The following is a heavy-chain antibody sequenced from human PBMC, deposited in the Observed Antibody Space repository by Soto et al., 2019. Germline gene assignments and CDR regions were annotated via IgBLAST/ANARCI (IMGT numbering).Heavy chain of an antibody. CDR3: ASFRVSGYCSSTSCFKSFHL. CDR2: MFYSGST. J-gene: IGHJ5*02. Sequence: PSETLSLTCTVSGCSVSGGTYNWGCLRPPPGKGREWIGYMFYSGSTNCNPYLKTRVTISVDTSKNQSSLKLTSVTAADTAVYYCASFRVSGYCSSTSCFKSFHLWGQGTLVTVSS. D-gene: IGHD2-2*01. V-gene: IGHV4-61*01. CDR1: GCSVSGGTYN.